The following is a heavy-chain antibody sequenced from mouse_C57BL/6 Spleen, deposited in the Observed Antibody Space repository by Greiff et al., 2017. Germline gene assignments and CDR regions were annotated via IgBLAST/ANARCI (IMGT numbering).Heavy chain of an antibody. CDR3: ARSTVVAHWYFDV. V-gene: IGHV7-3*01. Sequence: EVQGVESGGGLVQPGGSLSLSCAASGFTFTDYYMSWVRQPPGKALEWLGFIRNKANGYTTEYSASVKGRFTISRDNSQSILYLQMNALRAEDSATYYCARSTVVAHWYFDVWGTGTTVTVSS. CDR2: IRNKANGYTT. J-gene: IGHJ1*03. D-gene: IGHD1-1*01. CDR1: GFTFTDYY.